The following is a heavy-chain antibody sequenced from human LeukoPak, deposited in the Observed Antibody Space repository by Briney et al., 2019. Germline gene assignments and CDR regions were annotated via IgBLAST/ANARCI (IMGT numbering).Heavy chain of an antibody. V-gene: IGHV3-74*01. CDR2: IHSDGTGT. J-gene: IGHJ3*02. Sequence: GGSLRLSCAASGFTFSSYWMSWVRQAPGKGLVWVSRIHSDGTGTIYADSVKGRFTISRDNAKNTLYLQMNSLRAEDTAMYYCASQKATFDIWGQGTMVTVSS. CDR3: ASQKATFDI. CDR1: GFTFSSYW.